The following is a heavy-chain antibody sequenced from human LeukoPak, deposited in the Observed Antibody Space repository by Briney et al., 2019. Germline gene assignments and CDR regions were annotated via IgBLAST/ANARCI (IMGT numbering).Heavy chain of an antibody. J-gene: IGHJ4*02. D-gene: IGHD3-22*01. Sequence: GGSLRLSCAASGFTFSSYGMHWVRQAPGKGLEWVAFIRYDGSNKYYADSVKGRFTISRDNSKNTLYLQMNSLRAEDTAVYYCARDLWYYYDSSGYYGYWGQGTLVTVSS. CDR3: ARDLWYYYDSSGYYGY. CDR1: GFTFSSYG. V-gene: IGHV3-30*02. CDR2: IRYDGSNK.